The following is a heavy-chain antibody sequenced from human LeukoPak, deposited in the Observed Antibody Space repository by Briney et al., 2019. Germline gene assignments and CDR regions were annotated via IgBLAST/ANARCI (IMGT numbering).Heavy chain of an antibody. Sequence: GGSLRLSCAASGFTFSIYGVHWVRQAPGKGLEWVAVISYDGSNKYYADSVKGRFTISRDNSKNTLYLQMNSLRAEDTAVYYCAKGALYAPLPAAEHWFDPWGQGTLVTVSS. V-gene: IGHV3-30*18. CDR2: ISYDGSNK. D-gene: IGHD2-2*01. CDR3: AKGALYAPLPAAEHWFDP. CDR1: GFTFSIYG. J-gene: IGHJ5*02.